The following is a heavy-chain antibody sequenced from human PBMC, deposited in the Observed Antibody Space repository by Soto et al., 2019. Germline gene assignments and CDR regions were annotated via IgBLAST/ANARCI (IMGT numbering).Heavy chain of an antibody. Sequence: SVKVSCKASGGTFSSYAISRVRRAPGQGLEWMGGIIPIFGTANYAQKFQGRVTITADESTSTAYMELSSLRSEDTAVYYCARDVSYYFDSSAYYPPYEWSDPWGQGTLVTGSS. CDR3: ARDVSYYFDSSAYYPPYEWSDP. CDR2: IIPIFGTA. CDR1: GGTFSSYA. V-gene: IGHV1-69*13. D-gene: IGHD3-22*01. J-gene: IGHJ5*02.